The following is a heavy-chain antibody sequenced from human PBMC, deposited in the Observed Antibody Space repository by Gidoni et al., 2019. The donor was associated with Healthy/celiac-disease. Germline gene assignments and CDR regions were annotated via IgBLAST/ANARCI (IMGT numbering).Heavy chain of an antibody. Sequence: EVQLVESGGGLVKPGGSLRLSCAASGFTFSSYSMNWVRQAPGKGLEWVSSISSSSSYIYYADSVKGRFTISRDNAKNSLYLQMNSLRAEDTAVYYCARDLRDGYNGDYWGQGTLVTVSS. V-gene: IGHV3-21*01. J-gene: IGHJ4*02. CDR3: ARDLRDGYNGDY. CDR1: GFTFSSYS. D-gene: IGHD5-12*01. CDR2: ISSSSSYI.